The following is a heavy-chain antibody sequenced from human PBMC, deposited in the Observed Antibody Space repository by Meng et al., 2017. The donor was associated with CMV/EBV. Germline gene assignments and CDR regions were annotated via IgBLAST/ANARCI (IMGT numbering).Heavy chain of an antibody. V-gene: IGHV3-30*04. CDR3: AAGFWGA. CDR1: GFTFSSYA. Sequence: GGPLRLSCAASGFTFSSYAMHWVRQAPGKGLEWVAVISYDGSNKYYADSVKGRFTISRDNSKNTLYLQMNSLRVEDTAVYYCAAGFWGAWGQGTTVTVSS. CDR2: ISYDGSNK. D-gene: IGHD3-16*01. J-gene: IGHJ6*02.